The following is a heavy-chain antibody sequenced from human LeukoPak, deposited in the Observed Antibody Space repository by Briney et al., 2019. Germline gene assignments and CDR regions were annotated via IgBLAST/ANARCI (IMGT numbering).Heavy chain of an antibody. D-gene: IGHD2-2*01. CDR1: GGSISSGGYY. V-gene: IGHV4-31*03. Sequence: SETLSLTCTVSGGSISSGGYYWSWIRQHPGKGLEWIVYIYYSGSTYYNPSLKSRVTISVDTSKNQFSLKLSSVTAADTAVYYCARDIVVVPAATKPSYYYYGMDVWGQGTTVTVSS. CDR2: IYYSGST. J-gene: IGHJ6*02. CDR3: ARDIVVVPAATKPSYYYYGMDV.